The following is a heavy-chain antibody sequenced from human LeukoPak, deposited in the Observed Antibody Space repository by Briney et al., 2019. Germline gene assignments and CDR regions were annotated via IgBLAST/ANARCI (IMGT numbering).Heavy chain of an antibody. J-gene: IGHJ3*02. Sequence: PGGSLRLSCAASGFTFSSYSMNWVRQAPGKGLEWVSSISSSSSYIYYADSVKGRFTISRDNAKNSLYLRMNSLRAEDTAVYYCARATGGSRGSAFDIWGQGTMVTVSS. D-gene: IGHD3-10*01. CDR2: ISSSSSYI. CDR1: GFTFSSYS. V-gene: IGHV3-21*01. CDR3: ARATGGSRGSAFDI.